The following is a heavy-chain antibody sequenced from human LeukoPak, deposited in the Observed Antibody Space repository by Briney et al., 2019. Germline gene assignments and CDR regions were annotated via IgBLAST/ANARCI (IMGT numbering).Heavy chain of an antibody. Sequence: SETLSLTCSVSGGSINNYYWSWIRQPPGKGLEWIGYIYYRGSTTYNPSLKSRVTISVDTSKNQFSLNLSFVTAADTAIYYCARQKTAPPIFEYYGMDIWGQGTAVTVSS. CDR2: IYYRGST. CDR3: ARQKTAPPIFEYYGMDI. V-gene: IGHV4-59*08. CDR1: GGSINNYY. J-gene: IGHJ6*02. D-gene: IGHD3-9*01.